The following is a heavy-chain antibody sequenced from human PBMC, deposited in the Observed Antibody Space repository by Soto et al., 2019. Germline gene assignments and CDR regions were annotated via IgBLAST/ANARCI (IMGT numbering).Heavy chain of an antibody. J-gene: IGHJ4*02. CDR2: ISGTGGNT. Sequence: PGGSLRLSCAASGFTFSSYAMSWVRQAPGKGLEWVSVISGTGGNTYYAESVKGRFTISRDSSKNTLYLQMNSLRAEDTAVYYCAKLYDDYLSYYFDYWGQGTLVTVSS. D-gene: IGHD4-17*01. CDR3: AKLYDDYLSYYFDY. V-gene: IGHV3-23*01. CDR1: GFTFSSYA.